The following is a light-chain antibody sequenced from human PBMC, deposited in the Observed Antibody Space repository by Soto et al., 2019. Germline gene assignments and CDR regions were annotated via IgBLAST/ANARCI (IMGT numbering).Light chain of an antibody. CDR1: KSDIGVYGF. CDR2: EVV. Sequence: SALTQPPSASGSPGQSVTISCTGTKSDIGVYGFVSWYQHHPGKAPRLIIYEVVQRPSGVPDRFSGSKSGNTASLTVSGLQAADEADYFCKSYAGSNTDYVFGTGTKVTVL. J-gene: IGLJ1*01. CDR3: KSYAGSNTDYV. V-gene: IGLV2-8*01.